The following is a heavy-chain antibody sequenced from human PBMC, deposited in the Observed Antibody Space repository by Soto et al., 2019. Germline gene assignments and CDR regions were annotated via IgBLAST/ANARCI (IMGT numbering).Heavy chain of an antibody. D-gene: IGHD3-22*01. CDR3: ARGAQYYYDSSGYYSPAAYFDY. V-gene: IGHV1-18*01. Sequence: ASAKVSCKASGYTFTSYGISWVRQAPGQGLEWMGWISAYNGNTNYAQKLQGRVTMTTDTSTSTAYMELRSLRSDDTAVYYCARGAQYYYDSSGYYSPAAYFDYWGQGTLVTVSS. CDR1: GYTFTSYG. J-gene: IGHJ4*02. CDR2: ISAYNGNT.